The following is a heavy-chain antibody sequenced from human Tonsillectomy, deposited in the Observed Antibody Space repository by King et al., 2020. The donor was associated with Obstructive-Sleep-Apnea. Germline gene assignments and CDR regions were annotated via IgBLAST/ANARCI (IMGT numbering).Heavy chain of an antibody. D-gene: IGHD6-6*01. V-gene: IGHV6-1*01. CDR1: GDSVSSNSAV. Sequence: VQLQQSGPGLVKPSQTLSLTCAISGDSVSSNSAVWNWISQSPSRGLEWLGRTYYRSKWYNDYALSVKSRITINSDTSKNQFSLQLNSVTPEDTAVYYCGRGSIAAPGAWFDPWGQGTLVTVSS. CDR2: TYYRSKWYN. J-gene: IGHJ5*02. CDR3: GRGSIAAPGAWFDP.